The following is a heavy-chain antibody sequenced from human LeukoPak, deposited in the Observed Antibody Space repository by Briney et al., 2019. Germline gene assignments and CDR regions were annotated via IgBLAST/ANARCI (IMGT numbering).Heavy chain of an antibody. CDR1: GGSISSYY. V-gene: IGHV4-59*01. D-gene: IGHD3-3*01. J-gene: IGHJ4*02. CDR2: IYYSGST. CDR3: ASIVTIFGVGPRILDY. Sequence: SETLSLTCTVSGGSISSYYWSWIRQPPGKGLEWIGYIYYSGSTNYNPSLKSRVTISVDTSKNQFSLKLSSVTAADTAVYYCASIVTIFGVGPRILDYWGQGTLVTVSS.